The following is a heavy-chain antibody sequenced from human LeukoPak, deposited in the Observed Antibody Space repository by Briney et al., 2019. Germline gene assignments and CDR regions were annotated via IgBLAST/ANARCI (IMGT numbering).Heavy chain of an antibody. V-gene: IGHV3-30*02. CDR1: GFSYNTHG. D-gene: IGHD6-13*01. J-gene: IGHJ4*02. Sequence: GGSLRLSCAASGFSYNTHGMHWIRQAPGKGLEWVAFIRYDGSNKYYADSVKGRFTISRDNSKNTLYLQMNSLRAEDTAVYYCAKDRRAAPYYFDYWGQGTLVTVSS. CDR2: IRYDGSNK. CDR3: AKDRRAAPYYFDY.